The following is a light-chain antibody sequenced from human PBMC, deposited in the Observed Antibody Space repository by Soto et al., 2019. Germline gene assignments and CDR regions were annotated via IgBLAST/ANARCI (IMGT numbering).Light chain of an antibody. CDR1: QSISSN. Sequence: EIVMTQSPDMLSVSPGERATLSCRVSQSISSNLAWYQQKPGQAPRLLIYDTSTRATSIPARFSGSGSGTEFTLTISGLQSEDFATYYCQQYNSSRTWTFGQGTKVEIK. CDR2: DTS. CDR3: QQYNSSRTWT. J-gene: IGKJ1*01. V-gene: IGKV3-15*01.